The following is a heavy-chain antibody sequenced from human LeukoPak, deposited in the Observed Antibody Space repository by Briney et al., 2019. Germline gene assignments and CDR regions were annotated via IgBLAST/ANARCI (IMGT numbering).Heavy chain of an antibody. CDR1: GFTFSSSA. CDR2: ISASGGST. Sequence: GGSLRLSCAASGFTFSSSAMSWVRQVPGKGLEWVSGISASGGSTYYADSMRGRFTISRDNSKNTLYVQMNSLRDEDTAVHYCAKDQRWESPHYLDSWGQGTLVTVSS. CDR3: AKDQRWESPHYLDS. J-gene: IGHJ4*02. D-gene: IGHD1-26*01. V-gene: IGHV3-23*01.